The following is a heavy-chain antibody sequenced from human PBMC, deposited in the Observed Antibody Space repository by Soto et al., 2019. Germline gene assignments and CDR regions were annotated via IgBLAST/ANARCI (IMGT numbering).Heavy chain of an antibody. CDR3: TRAAHPQGEISHYYFDS. CDR1: GFTFGGYA. CDR2: IRGRAYSATT. V-gene: IGHV3-49*03. J-gene: IGHJ4*02. D-gene: IGHD6-6*01. Sequence: PGGSLRLSCTASGFTFGGYAMGWIRQAPGKGLEWVAFIRGRAYSATTEYAASVKGRFTISRDDSKSIAYLQMNSPKTEDTAVYYCTRAAHPQGEISHYYFDSWGPGTLVTVSS.